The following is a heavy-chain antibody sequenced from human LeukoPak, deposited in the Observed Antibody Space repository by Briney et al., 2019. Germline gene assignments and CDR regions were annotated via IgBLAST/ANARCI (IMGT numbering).Heavy chain of an antibody. CDR1: GYSFTSYW. D-gene: IGHD2-21*02. CDR2: IYPGDSDT. V-gene: IGHV5-51*01. J-gene: IGHJ3*02. Sequence: GESLKISCKGSGYSFTSYWIGWVRQMPGKGLEWMGIIYPGDSDTRYSPSFQGQVTISADKSISTAYLQWGSLKASDTAMYYCARQHIVVVTAPHAFDIWGQGTMVTVSS. CDR3: ARQHIVVVTAPHAFDI.